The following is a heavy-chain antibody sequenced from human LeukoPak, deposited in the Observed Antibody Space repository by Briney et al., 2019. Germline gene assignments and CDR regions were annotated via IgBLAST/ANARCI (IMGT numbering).Heavy chain of an antibody. CDR1: GFTFSSYA. D-gene: IGHD6-19*01. CDR3: AKDRTNSGWYLGPFDY. CDR2: ISGSGGST. V-gene: IGHV3-23*01. Sequence: GGSLRLSCAASGFTFSSYAMSWVRQAPGKGLEWVSAISGSGGSTYYADSVKGRFTISRDNSKNTLYLQMNSLRAEDTAVYYCAKDRTNSGWYLGPFDYWGQGTLVTVSS. J-gene: IGHJ4*02.